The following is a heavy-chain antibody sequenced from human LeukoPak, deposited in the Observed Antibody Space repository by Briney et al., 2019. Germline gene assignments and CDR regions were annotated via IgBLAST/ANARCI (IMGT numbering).Heavy chain of an antibody. D-gene: IGHD3-3*01. J-gene: IGHJ5*01. CDR2: MYHSGST. CDR3: ARLSGLRCLVWFDS. V-gene: IGHV4-38-2*01. CDR1: GYSFSSGCY. Sequence: PSESLSLSCAVSGYSFSSGCYWGWVRQPPGKGLEWIGSMYHSGSTYYTPSLKSRVTISVDTSKNKFSLKLSTVTSAGTAGYYCARLSGLRCLVWFDSWGQGTLVTVSS.